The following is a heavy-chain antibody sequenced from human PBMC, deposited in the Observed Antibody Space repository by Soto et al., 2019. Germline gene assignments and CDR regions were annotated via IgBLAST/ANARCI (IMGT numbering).Heavy chain of an antibody. CDR3: ARQIAAAGPFDY. J-gene: IGHJ4*02. CDR2: ISSSSYI. D-gene: IGHD6-13*01. Sequence: GGSLRLSCAASGFTFSSYSMNWVRQAPGKGLEWVSSISSSSYIYYADSVKGRFTISRDNAKNSLYLQMNSLRAEDTAVYYCARQIAAAGPFDYWGQGTLVTVS. CDR1: GFTFSSYS. V-gene: IGHV3-21*01.